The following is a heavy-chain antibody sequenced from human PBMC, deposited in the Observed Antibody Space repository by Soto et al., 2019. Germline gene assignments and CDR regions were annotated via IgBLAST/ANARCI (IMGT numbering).Heavy chain of an antibody. D-gene: IGHD2-2*01. Sequence: GGSLRLSCAASGFTFSSYGMHWVRQAPGKGLEWVAVIWYDGSNKYYADSVKGRFTISRDNSKNTLYLQMNSLRAEDTAVYYCASAGYCSSTSCRPYYYYYYYMDVWGKGTTVTVSS. CDR1: GFTFSSYG. CDR2: IWYDGSNK. CDR3: ASAGYCSSTSCRPYYYYYYYMDV. J-gene: IGHJ6*03. V-gene: IGHV3-33*01.